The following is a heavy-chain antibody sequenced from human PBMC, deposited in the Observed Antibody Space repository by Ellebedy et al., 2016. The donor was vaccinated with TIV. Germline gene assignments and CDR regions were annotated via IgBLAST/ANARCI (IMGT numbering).Heavy chain of an antibody. CDR2: FYYSGST. D-gene: IGHD3-10*01. CDR1: GGSITLTNYY. J-gene: IGHJ4*02. CDR3: ATPNVVRGRIDS. Sequence: MPSETLSLTCAVSGGSITLTNYYWGWIRQPPGKGLEWIGIFYYSGSTYYNPSLKSRVTISPDTSKNQFSLKLTSMTAADTAVYFCATPNVVRGRIDSWGQGSLVTVSS. V-gene: IGHV4-39*07.